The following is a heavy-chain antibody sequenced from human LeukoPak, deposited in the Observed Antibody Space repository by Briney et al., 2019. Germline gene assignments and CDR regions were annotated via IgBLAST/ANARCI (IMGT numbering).Heavy chain of an antibody. D-gene: IGHD6-13*01. CDR2: IKQDGSEK. Sequence: GGSLRLSCAASGFTFSSYWMSWVRQAQGKGLEGVANIKQDGSEKYYVDSVKGRFTISRDNAKNSLYLQMNSLRAEDTAVYYCARGAAGRGVFNWFDPWGQGTLVTVSS. CDR1: GFTFSSYW. J-gene: IGHJ5*02. V-gene: IGHV3-7*01. CDR3: ARGAAGRGVFNWFDP.